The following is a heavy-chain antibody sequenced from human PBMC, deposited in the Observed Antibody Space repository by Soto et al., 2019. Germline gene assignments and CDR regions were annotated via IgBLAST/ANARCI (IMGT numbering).Heavy chain of an antibody. CDR1: GFSFSDYN. D-gene: IGHD6-13*01. V-gene: IGHV3-21*01. CDR3: ARDLGIAADHGGMDV. CDR2: ISSSSSYI. J-gene: IGHJ6*02. Sequence: EVQLVESGGGLVKPGGSLRLSCVVSGFSFSDYNMNWVRQAPGKGLEWVSSISSSSSYIFYADSVKGRFTISRDNAKNSQYLQMDSLRVEDTAVYYCARDLGIAADHGGMDVWGQGTTVTVSS.